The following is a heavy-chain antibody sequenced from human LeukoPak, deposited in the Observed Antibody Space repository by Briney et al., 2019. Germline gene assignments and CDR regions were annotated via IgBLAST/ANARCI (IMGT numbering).Heavy chain of an antibody. V-gene: IGHV3-33*06. J-gene: IGHJ4*02. Sequence: PGGSLRLSCEASGFSFSNYGMHWVRQAPGKGLEWVAVIWDDGSYKYYADSVKGRFTISRDNSKNTLYLQMNSLRAEDTAVYYCAKPTRGGGSFLIDYWGQGTLVTVSS. CDR3: AKPTRGGGSFLIDY. D-gene: IGHD1-26*01. CDR1: GFSFSNYG. CDR2: IWDDGSYK.